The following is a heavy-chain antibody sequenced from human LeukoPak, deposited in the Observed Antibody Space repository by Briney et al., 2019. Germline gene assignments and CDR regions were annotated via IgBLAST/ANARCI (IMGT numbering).Heavy chain of an antibody. CDR2: IYHSGST. D-gene: IGHD6-19*01. CDR1: GYSISSGYY. CDR3: ARDFPSSGWTGDY. V-gene: IGHV4-38-2*02. J-gene: IGHJ4*02. Sequence: PSETLSLTCTVSGYSISSGYYWGWIRQPPGKGLEWIGSIYHSGSTYYNPSLKSRVTISVDTSKNQFSLKLSSVTAADTAVYYCARDFPSSGWTGDYWGQGTLVTVSS.